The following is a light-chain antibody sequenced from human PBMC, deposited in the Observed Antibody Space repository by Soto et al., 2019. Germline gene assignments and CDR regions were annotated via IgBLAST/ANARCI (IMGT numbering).Light chain of an antibody. V-gene: IGKV3-20*01. CDR3: QQYDVSPYS. CDR1: LGLGSSY. J-gene: IGKJ2*01. CDR2: GTS. Sequence: EIVLTQSPGTLSLSPGEGATLSCRASLGLGSSYLAWYQQKPGQAPRLLIYGTSRRATGIPDRFSGSGSGTGFTLTISRLEPEDFAVYYCQQYDVSPYSFGQGTKLEI.